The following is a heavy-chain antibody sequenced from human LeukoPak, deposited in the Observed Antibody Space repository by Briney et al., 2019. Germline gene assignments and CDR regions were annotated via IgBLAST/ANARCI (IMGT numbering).Heavy chain of an antibody. D-gene: IGHD3-9*01. CDR2: ISSSGSTI. J-gene: IGHJ3*02. Sequence: GGSLRLSCAASGFTFSDYYMSWIRQAPGKGLEWVSYISSSGSTIYYADSVKGRFTISRDNAKNSLYLQMNSLRAEDTAVYYCAREAGYYDILTCPIDAFDIWGQGTMVTVSS. CDR3: AREAGYYDILTCPIDAFDI. CDR1: GFTFSDYY. V-gene: IGHV3-11*04.